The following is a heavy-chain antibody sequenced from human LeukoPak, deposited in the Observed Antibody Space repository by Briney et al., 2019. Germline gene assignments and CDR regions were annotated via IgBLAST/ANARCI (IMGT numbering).Heavy chain of an antibody. J-gene: IGHJ4*02. V-gene: IGHV4-59*08. CDR3: ARRVRNYYDSSGYVEFDY. Sequence: PSETLSLTCTVSGGSICGYYWSCIRQPPGKGREWIGYIYYSGSTNYNPSLKSRVTISVDTSKNQFSLKLSSVTAADTAVYCCARRVRNYYDSSGYVEFDYWGQGTLVTVSS. CDR2: IYYSGST. CDR1: GGSICGYY. D-gene: IGHD3-22*01.